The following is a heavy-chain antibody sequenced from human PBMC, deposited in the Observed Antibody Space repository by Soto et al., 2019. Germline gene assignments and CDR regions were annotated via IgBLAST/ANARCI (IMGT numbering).Heavy chain of an antibody. Sequence: EVQLVESGGGLVQPGGSLRLSCAASGFTVSSNYMSWVRQAPGKGLEWVSVIYSGGSTYYADSVKGRFTISRDNSKNTLYLQMNSRRAEDTAVYYCARGYDFWSGYLPYWGQGTLVTVSS. D-gene: IGHD3-3*01. CDR2: IYSGGST. J-gene: IGHJ4*02. CDR3: ARGYDFWSGYLPY. CDR1: GFTVSSNY. V-gene: IGHV3-66*01.